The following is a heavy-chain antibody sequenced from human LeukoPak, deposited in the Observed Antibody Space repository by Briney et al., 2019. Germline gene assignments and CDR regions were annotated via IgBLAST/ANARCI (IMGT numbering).Heavy chain of an antibody. CDR1: GYTFTSYG. J-gene: IGHJ6*02. CDR2: ISAYNGNT. Sequence: ASVEVSCKASGYTFTSYGISWVRQAPGQGLEWMGWISAYNGNTNYAQKLQGRVTMTTDTSTSTAYMELRSLRSDDTAVYYCARDPPIVVVTLRGDYYYGMDVWGQGTTVTVSS. CDR3: ARDPPIVVVTLRGDYYYGMDV. D-gene: IGHD2-21*02. V-gene: IGHV1-18*01.